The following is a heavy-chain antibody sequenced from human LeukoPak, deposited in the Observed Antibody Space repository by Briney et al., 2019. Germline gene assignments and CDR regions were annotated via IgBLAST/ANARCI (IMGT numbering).Heavy chain of an antibody. Sequence: GESLKISCKGSGHRFSSYRIAWVRQMPGKGLEWMGMIDPGDSDTRYSPSFQGQVTISADKSISTAYLQWSSLKASDTAMYYCARQPSLVVGPQHWGQGTLVTVSS. CDR2: IDPGDSDT. J-gene: IGHJ1*01. V-gene: IGHV5-51*01. D-gene: IGHD6-6*01. CDR1: GHRFSSYR. CDR3: ARQPSLVVGPQH.